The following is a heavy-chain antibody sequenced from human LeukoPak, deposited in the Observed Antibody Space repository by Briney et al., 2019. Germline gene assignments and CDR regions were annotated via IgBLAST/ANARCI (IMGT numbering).Heavy chain of an antibody. Sequence: ASVKVSCKASGYTFTSYDINWVRQATGQGLEWMGWMNPNSGNTGYVQKLQGRVTMTTDTSTSTAYMELRSLRSDDTAVYYCARGGGSYHFDYWGQGTLITVSS. J-gene: IGHJ4*02. D-gene: IGHD1-26*01. V-gene: IGHV1-8*01. CDR1: GYTFTSYD. CDR3: ARGGGSYHFDY. CDR2: MNPNSGNT.